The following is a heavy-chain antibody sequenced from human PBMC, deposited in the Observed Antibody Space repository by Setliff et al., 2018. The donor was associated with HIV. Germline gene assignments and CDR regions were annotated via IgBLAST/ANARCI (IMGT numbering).Heavy chain of an antibody. J-gene: IGHJ4*02. CDR1: GYTFNSYG. CDR3: ARGVSQAYTYGSGAYYYFDF. CDR2: IATYNGNT. V-gene: IGHV1-18*01. D-gene: IGHD6-19*01. Sequence: ASVKVSCKASGYTFNSYGISWVRQAPGQGPEWVGWIATYNGNTNYAQRLQGRVTLTTDTSTSTAYMELRSPRFDDTAVYFCARGVSQAYTYGSGAYYYFDFWGLGTLVTVSS.